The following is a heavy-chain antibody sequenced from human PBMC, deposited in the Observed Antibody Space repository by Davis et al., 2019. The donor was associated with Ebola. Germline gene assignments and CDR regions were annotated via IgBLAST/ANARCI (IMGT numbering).Heavy chain of an antibody. Sequence: ASVKVSCKASGYTFTGYFLHWVRQAPGHGLEWMGRINPNRGDTNYAQKFQGRVAMTRDTSISTAYMELSRLRSDDTAVYYCAREGFREFDPWGQGTLVSVSS. CDR3: AREGFREFDP. J-gene: IGHJ5*02. CDR1: GYTFTGYF. CDR2: INPNRGDT. D-gene: IGHD5-24*01. V-gene: IGHV1-2*06.